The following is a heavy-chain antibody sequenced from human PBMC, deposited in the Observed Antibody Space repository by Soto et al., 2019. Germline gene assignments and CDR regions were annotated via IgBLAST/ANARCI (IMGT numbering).Heavy chain of an antibody. Sequence: QVQLVESGGGVVQPGRSLRLSCAASGFTFSSYGMHWVRQAPGKGLEWGAVISYDGENKYYADSVKGRFTISRDNSKSTLYLQMNSLRAEDTAVYYCAKDYLQWLLARYYYGMDVWGHGTTVTVSS. CDR3: AKDYLQWLLARYYYGMDV. CDR1: GFTFSSYG. J-gene: IGHJ6*02. CDR2: ISYDGENK. V-gene: IGHV3-30*18. D-gene: IGHD6-19*01.